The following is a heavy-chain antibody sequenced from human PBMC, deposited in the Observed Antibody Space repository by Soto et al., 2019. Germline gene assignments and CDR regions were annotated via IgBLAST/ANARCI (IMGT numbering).Heavy chain of an antibody. CDR1: GGSFSGYY. CDR3: ARLSGYDYISGMDV. CDR2: INHSGST. V-gene: IGHV4-34*01. D-gene: IGHD5-12*01. Sequence: SETLSLTCAVYGGSFSGYYWSWIRQPPGKGLEWIGEINHSGSTNYNPSLKSRVTISVDTSKNQFSLKLSSVTAADTAVYYCARLSGYDYISGMDVWGQGTTVTVSS. J-gene: IGHJ6*02.